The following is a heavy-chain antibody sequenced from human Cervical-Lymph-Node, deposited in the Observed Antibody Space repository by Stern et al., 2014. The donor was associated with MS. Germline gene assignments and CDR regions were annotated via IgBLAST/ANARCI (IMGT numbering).Heavy chain of an antibody. CDR1: GGTFNNYT. Sequence: QVQLLQSGTEVKRPGPSVKVSCRAPGGTFNNYTITWVRQAPGPGLEWMGRIVPLLNLAHDARTLQGIVIFKADKSTDSAYMDLGSLRSDDTAVYFWAREVCFHSRVYAYDFDSGGQGTLVTVS. D-gene: IGHD3-16*01. J-gene: IGHJ4*02. CDR3: AREVCFHSRVYAYDFDS. V-gene: IGHV1-69*09. CDR2: IVPLLNLA.